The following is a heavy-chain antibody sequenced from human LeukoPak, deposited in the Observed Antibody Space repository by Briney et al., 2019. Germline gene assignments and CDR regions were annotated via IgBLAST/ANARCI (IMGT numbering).Heavy chain of an antibody. CDR2: INPSGGST. D-gene: IGHD3-10*01. Sequence: ASVTVSCKASGYTFTSYYMHWVRQAPGQGLEWMGIINPSGGSTSYAQKFQGRVTMTRDTSTSTVYMELSSLRSEDTAVYYCARVRGITMVRGAILDPWGQGTLVTVSS. CDR1: GYTFTSYY. CDR3: ARVRGITMVRGAILDP. J-gene: IGHJ5*02. V-gene: IGHV1-46*01.